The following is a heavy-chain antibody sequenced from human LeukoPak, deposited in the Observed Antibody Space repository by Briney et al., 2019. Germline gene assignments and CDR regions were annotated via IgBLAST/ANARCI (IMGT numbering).Heavy chain of an antibody. J-gene: IGHJ4*02. Sequence: SVEVSCKASGGTFSSYAISWVRPAPGQGLEWMGGIIPIFGTANYAQKFQGRVTITTDESTSTAYMELSSLRSEDTAVYYCATRDFDSSGYGIDYRGQGTLVTVSS. CDR2: IIPIFGTA. D-gene: IGHD3-22*01. CDR1: GGTFSSYA. V-gene: IGHV1-69*05. CDR3: ATRDFDSSGYGIDY.